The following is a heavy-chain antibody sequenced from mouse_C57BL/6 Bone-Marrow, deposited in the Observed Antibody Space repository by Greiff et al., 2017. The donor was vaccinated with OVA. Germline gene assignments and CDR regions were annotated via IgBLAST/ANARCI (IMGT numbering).Heavy chain of an antibody. D-gene: IGHD1-1*01. Sequence: QVQLQQSGPELVKPGASVKISCKASGYAFSSSWMNWVKQRPGKGLEWIGRIYPGDGDTNYNGKFKGKATLTADKSSSTAYMQLSSLTSEDSAVYFCGATVVAYYFDYWGQGTTLTVSS. CDR2: IYPGDGDT. J-gene: IGHJ2*01. CDR1: GYAFSSSW. V-gene: IGHV1-82*01. CDR3: GATVVAYYFDY.